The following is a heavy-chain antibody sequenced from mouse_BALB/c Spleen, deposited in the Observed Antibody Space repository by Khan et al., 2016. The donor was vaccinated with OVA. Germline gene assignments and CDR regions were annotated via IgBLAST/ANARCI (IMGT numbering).Heavy chain of an antibody. Sequence: VQLQESGPGLVAPSQSLSITCTVSGFSLTSYGVSWVRQPPGKGLEWLGVIWGDGITNFHSALISRLSISKDNSKSQVFLKLNSLQTDDTATYYCAEFEAPYDAMDYWGQGTSVIVSS. CDR1: GFSLTSYG. CDR2: IWGDGIT. J-gene: IGHJ4*01. V-gene: IGHV2-3*01. CDR3: AEFEAPYDAMDY. D-gene: IGHD3-1*01.